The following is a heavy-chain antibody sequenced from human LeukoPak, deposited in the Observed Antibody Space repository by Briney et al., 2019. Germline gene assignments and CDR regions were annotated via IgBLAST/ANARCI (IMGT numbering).Heavy chain of an antibody. CDR2: VFYTGNT. D-gene: IGHD4-23*01. J-gene: IGHJ6*03. V-gene: IGHV4-39*01. CDR3: ARLHYGGNYGYYYYYMDV. CDR1: GGSISTTAYY. Sequence: SETLSLTCTVSGGSISTTAYYWGWIRQPPGKGLEWIGSVFYTGNTFYNPSLQSRVTLSVDTSKNQFSLKLSSVTAADTAVYYCARLHYGGNYGYYYYYMDVWGKGTTVTISS.